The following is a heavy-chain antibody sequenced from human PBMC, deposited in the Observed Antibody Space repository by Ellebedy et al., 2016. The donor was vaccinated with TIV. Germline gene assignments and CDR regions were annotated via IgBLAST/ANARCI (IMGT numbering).Heavy chain of an antibody. CDR3: AGLQMSNYFDY. Sequence: GESLKISCKDSGYRFTSYWIGWVRQMPGKGLEWMGIIYPGDSDTRYSPSFQGQVTISADKSISTAYLQCSSLKASDTAIYYCAGLQMSNYFDYWGQGTLVTVSS. D-gene: IGHD6-6*01. J-gene: IGHJ4*02. CDR1: GYRFTSYW. CDR2: IYPGDSDT. V-gene: IGHV5-51*01.